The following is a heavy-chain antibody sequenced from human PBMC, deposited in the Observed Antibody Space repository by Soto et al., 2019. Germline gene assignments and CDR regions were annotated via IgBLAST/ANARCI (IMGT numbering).Heavy chain of an antibody. CDR3: ARDSNIVGAHYYGMDV. Sequence: ASVKVSCKASGYTFTSYGISWVRQAPGQGLEWMGWVSAYNGNTNYAQKLQGRVTMTTDTSTSTAYMELRSLRSDDTAVYYCARDSNIVGAHYYGMDVWGQGTTVTVSS. V-gene: IGHV1-18*01. CDR2: VSAYNGNT. J-gene: IGHJ6*02. CDR1: GYTFTSYG. D-gene: IGHD1-26*01.